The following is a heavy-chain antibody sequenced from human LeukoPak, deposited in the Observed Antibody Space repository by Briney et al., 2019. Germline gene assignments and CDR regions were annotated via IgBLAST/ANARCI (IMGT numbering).Heavy chain of an antibody. D-gene: IGHD3-3*01. CDR3: AAAGYDFWSGYYRFPYYFDY. CDR2: IHHSGST. Sequence: SETLSLTCAVSGVSISSGGYSWSWIRQPPGKGLEWIGYIHHSGSTYYNPSLKSRVTISVDRSKNQSSLKLSSVTAADTAVYYCAAAGYDFWSGYYRFPYYFDYWGQGTLVTVSS. CDR1: GVSISSGGYS. V-gene: IGHV4-30-2*01. J-gene: IGHJ4*02.